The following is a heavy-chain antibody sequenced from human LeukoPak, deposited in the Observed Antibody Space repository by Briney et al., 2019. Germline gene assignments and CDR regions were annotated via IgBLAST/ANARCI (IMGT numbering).Heavy chain of an antibody. J-gene: IGHJ1*01. D-gene: IGHD3-22*01. CDR2: IYYSGST. CDR1: GGSISSYY. CDR3: ARNNGYYSPLQH. V-gene: IGHV4-59*01. Sequence: PSETLSLTCTVSGGSISSYYWSWIRQPPGKGLEWIGYIYYSGSTNYNPSLKSRVTISVDTSKNQFSLKLSSVTAADTAVYYCARNNGYYSPLQHWGQGTLVTVSS.